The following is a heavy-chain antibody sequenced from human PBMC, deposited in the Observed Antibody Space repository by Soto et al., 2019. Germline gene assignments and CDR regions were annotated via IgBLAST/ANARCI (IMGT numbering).Heavy chain of an antibody. D-gene: IGHD3-10*01. V-gene: IGHV4-31*03. Sequence: SETLSLTCTVSGGSISSGGYYWSWIRQHPGKGLEWIGYIYYSGSTYYNPSLKSRVTISVDTSKNQFSLKLSSVTAADTAVYYCAREHYYGSGSYIFYNWFDPWGQGTLVTVSS. CDR1: GGSISSGGYY. J-gene: IGHJ5*02. CDR2: IYYSGST. CDR3: AREHYYGSGSYIFYNWFDP.